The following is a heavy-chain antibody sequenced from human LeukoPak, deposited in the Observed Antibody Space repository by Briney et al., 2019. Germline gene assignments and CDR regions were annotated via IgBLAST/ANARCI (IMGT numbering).Heavy chain of an antibody. CDR1: GGSISSGSYY. V-gene: IGHV4-61*02. J-gene: IGHJ4*02. CDR2: IYTSGST. Sequence: SETLSLTCTVSGGSISSGSYYWSWIRQPAGKGLEWIGRIYTSGSTNYNPSLKSRVTISVDTSKNQFSLKLSSVTAADTAVYYCARDRVGTLDYWGQGTLVTVSS. D-gene: IGHD1-26*01. CDR3: ARDRVGTLDY.